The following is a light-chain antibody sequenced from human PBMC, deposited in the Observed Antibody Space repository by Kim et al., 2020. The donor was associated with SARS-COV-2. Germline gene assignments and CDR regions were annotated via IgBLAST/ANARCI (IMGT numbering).Light chain of an antibody. J-gene: IGLJ1*01. CDR3: GTWDTSPNTYA. CDR2: DNN. Sequence: QSVLTQPPSVSAAPGQKVTISCSGSSSNIGNNYVSWYQQLPGTAPKLLIYDNNKRPSGIPDRFSGSRSGTSATLGITGLQTGDEADYYCGTWDTSPNTYAFGTGTKVTVL. V-gene: IGLV1-51*01. CDR1: SSNIGNNY.